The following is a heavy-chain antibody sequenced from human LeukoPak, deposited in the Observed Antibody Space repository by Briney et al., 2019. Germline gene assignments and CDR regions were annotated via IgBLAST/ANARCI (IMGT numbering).Heavy chain of an antibody. CDR1: GLTFSSYA. D-gene: IGHD1-26*01. V-gene: IGHV3-30-3*01. CDR3: ARVLGAGVGATYLAY. J-gene: IGHJ4*02. Sequence: SGTSLRLSCAAAGLTFSSYAIHRVRQAPGKGLEWVSVISYDGNYKYYADSVTGRFTVSRDDSQSMLFLQMNSLRPEDTAVYYCARVLGAGVGATYLAYWGQGTLVTVSS. CDR2: ISYDGNYK.